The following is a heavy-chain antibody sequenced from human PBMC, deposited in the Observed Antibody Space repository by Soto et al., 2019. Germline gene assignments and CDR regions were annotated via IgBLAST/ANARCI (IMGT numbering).Heavy chain of an antibody. J-gene: IGHJ6*02. CDR1: GFSFSSYW. D-gene: IGHD2-8*01. V-gene: IGHV3-7*05. CDR3: AKSPMVRTFHYGMEV. CDR2: INEEGTER. Sequence: EVQLVESGGGLVQPGGSLRVSCAASGFSFSSYWMSWVRHGPGKGLEWVAEINEEGTERYYADSVKGRFTISRDNGENSVYLQMNNLRVDDTAVYSCAKSPMVRTFHYGMEVWGQGTTVTVSS.